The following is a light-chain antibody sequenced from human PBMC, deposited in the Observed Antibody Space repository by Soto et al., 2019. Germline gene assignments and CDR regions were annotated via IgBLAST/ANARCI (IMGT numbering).Light chain of an antibody. J-gene: IGKJ4*01. CDR2: AAS. V-gene: IGKV1-27*01. Sequence: DIQMTQSPSSLSASVGDRVNITCLASQGIIIYLAWYQQKPGKVPTLLIYAASTLQSGVPSRFSGSGSGTDFILTISSLQPNDVATYYCQKYNSAPPLTFGGGTKVDIK. CDR1: QGIIIY. CDR3: QKYNSAPPLT.